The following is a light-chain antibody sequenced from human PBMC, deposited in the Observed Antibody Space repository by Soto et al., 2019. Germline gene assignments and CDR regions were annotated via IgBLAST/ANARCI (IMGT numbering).Light chain of an antibody. J-gene: IGLJ2*01. Sequence: QSALTQPASVSGSPGQSITISCTDHTNGDIGAYNFVSWYQLHPGKAPKVIIYDVSNRPSAVSNRFAGSKSGNTASLSISGLQAEDEADYYCSSYATRRRVSGGGTKLAVL. CDR1: NGDIGAYNF. V-gene: IGLV2-14*03. CDR3: SSYATRRRV. CDR2: DVS.